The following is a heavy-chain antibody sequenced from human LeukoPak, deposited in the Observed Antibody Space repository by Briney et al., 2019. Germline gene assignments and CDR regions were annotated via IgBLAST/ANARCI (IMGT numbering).Heavy chain of an antibody. CDR1: GCTFTIYA. V-gene: IGHV1-69*06. CDR2: IIPIFGTP. D-gene: IGHD1-26*01. J-gene: IGHJ3*02. CDR3: ANLNSGSLFNHDDFDI. Sequence: SVNVSCKASGCTFTIYAISWVRQAPGQGHEWTGGIIPIFGTPNYAQKCQGRVTITADKSTSTAYMELSRLRSEDTAVYYCANLNSGSLFNHDDFDIWGQGTMVTVSS.